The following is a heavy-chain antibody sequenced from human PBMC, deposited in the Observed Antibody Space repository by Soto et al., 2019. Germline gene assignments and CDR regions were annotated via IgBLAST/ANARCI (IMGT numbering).Heavy chain of an antibody. D-gene: IGHD3-16*01. CDR1: GYTFTRYG. Sequence: QVQLVQSGAEVKNPGASVKVSCKASGYTFTRYGIGWARQAPGQGLEWMGWINTYNDNTNYAQNVQDRVTLTTDTSTSTAYMELRSLRSNDTAIYYCAMVDVYVTPSPQDVWGQGTTVIVSS. V-gene: IGHV1-18*01. CDR3: AMVDVYVTPSPQDV. J-gene: IGHJ6*02. CDR2: INTYNDNT.